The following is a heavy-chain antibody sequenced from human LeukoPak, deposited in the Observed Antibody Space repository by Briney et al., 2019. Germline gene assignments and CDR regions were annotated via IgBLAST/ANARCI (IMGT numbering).Heavy chain of an antibody. Sequence: GGSLRLSCAASGFTFSSHWMSWVRQAPGKGLEWVANIKQDGSEKYYVDSVKGRFTISRDNAKNSLDLQMNSLRAEDTAVYYCARWEYSGGCYYFDYWGQGTLVTVSS. D-gene: IGHD6-19*01. CDR3: ARWEYSGGCYYFDY. V-gene: IGHV3-7*04. J-gene: IGHJ4*02. CDR2: IKQDGSEK. CDR1: GFTFSSHW.